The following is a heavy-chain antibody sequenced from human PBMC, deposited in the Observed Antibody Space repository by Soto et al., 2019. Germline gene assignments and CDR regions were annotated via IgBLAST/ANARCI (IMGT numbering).Heavy chain of an antibody. CDR2: ISYSGNT. D-gene: IGHD5-12*01. Sequence: QLQLQESGPGLVKPSETLSLTCSVSGDSISSSSYHWGWIRQPPGKGLEWIGTISYSGNTYYKSSLTSRVTISVDTSKNQFSLKLSSVTDADTAVYYCASTLLVATSVWYWGQGTLVTVSS. V-gene: IGHV4-39*01. CDR3: ASTLLVATSVWY. J-gene: IGHJ4*02. CDR1: GDSISSSSYH.